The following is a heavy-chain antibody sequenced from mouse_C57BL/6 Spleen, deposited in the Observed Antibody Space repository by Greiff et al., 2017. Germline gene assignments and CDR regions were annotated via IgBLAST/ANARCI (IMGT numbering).Heavy chain of an antibody. D-gene: IGHD2-3*01. V-gene: IGHV1-39*01. J-gene: IGHJ3*01. Sequence: EVQLQQSGPELVKPGASVKISCKASGYSFTDYNMNWVKQSNGKSLEWIGVINPNYGTTSYNQKFKGKATLTVDQSSSPAYMQLNSLTSEDSAVYFYASQGVGGGYYVLFAYWGQGTLVTVSA. CDR1: GYSFTDYN. CDR2: INPNYGTT. CDR3: ASQGVGGGYYVLFAY.